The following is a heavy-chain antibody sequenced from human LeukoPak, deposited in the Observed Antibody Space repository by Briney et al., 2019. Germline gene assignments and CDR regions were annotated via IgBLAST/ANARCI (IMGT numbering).Heavy chain of an antibody. CDR1: GSSFTSYW. J-gene: IGHJ4*02. D-gene: IGHD4-17*01. V-gene: IGHV5-51*01. CDR2: IYPGDSDT. CDR3: ARGDYGDYRIFYTLFDF. Sequence: GASLQISCKGSGSSFTSYWIGWVRQLPGKGLEWMGIIYPGDSDTRYSPSFQGQVTISADRSISTAYLQWSSLKASDTAMYYCARGDYGDYRIFYTLFDFWGQGTLVTVSS.